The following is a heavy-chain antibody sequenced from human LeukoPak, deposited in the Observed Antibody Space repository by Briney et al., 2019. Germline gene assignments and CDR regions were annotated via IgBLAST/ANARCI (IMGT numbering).Heavy chain of an antibody. D-gene: IGHD3-10*01. CDR3: ASTMVRGVMWRHNWFDP. Sequence: SETLSLTCAVYGGSFSGYYWSWIRQPPGKGLEWIGYIYHSGSTYYNPSLKSRVTISVDRSKNQFSLKLSSVTAADTAVYYCASTMVRGVMWRHNWFDPWGQGTLVTVSS. V-gene: IGHV4-30-2*01. J-gene: IGHJ5*02. CDR1: GGSFSGYY. CDR2: IYHSGST.